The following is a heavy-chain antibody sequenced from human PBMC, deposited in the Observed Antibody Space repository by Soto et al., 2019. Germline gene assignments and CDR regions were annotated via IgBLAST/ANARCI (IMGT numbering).Heavy chain of an antibody. Sequence: QVQLQESGPGLVKASQTLSLTCNVSGGSISSGGYYWTWIRQHPGKGLEWIGNIHHSGGTFYNPSLKSRVSISVDTSNNQFSLKLSSVTAADTAVYFCVTGVPSWGQGTLVTASS. CDR2: IHHSGGT. J-gene: IGHJ1*01. V-gene: IGHV4-31*03. CDR1: GGSISSGGYY. CDR3: VTGVPS. D-gene: IGHD3-10*01.